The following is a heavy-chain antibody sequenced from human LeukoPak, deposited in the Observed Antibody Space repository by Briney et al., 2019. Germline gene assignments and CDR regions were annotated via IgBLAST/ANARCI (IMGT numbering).Heavy chain of an antibody. CDR3: ARGRIAVAATAY. D-gene: IGHD6-19*01. Sequence: ASVKVSCKASGYTFTSYGISWVRQAPGQGLEWMGWISAYNGSTNYAQKLQGRVTMTTDTSTSTAYMELSSLRSEDTAVYYCARGRIAVAATAYWGQGTLVTVSS. J-gene: IGHJ4*02. CDR2: ISAYNGST. V-gene: IGHV1-18*01. CDR1: GYTFTSYG.